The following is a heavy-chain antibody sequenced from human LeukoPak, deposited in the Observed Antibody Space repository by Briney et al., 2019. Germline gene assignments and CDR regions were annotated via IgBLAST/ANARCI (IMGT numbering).Heavy chain of an antibody. V-gene: IGHV4-31*03. CDR3: AREDSNSGYDNGFDP. Sequence: SETLSLTCTVSGGSISSGGYYWSWIRQHPGKGLEWIGYIYYSGSTYYNPSLKSRVTISVDTSKNQFSLKLSSVTAADTAVYYCAREDSNSGYDNGFDPWGQGTLVTVSS. D-gene: IGHD5-12*01. CDR1: GGSISSGGYY. J-gene: IGHJ5*02. CDR2: IYYSGST.